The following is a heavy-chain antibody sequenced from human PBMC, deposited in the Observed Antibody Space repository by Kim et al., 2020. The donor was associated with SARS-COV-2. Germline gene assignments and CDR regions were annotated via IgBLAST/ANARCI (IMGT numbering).Heavy chain of an antibody. CDR3: ARGGVWYSSSSIPGYYYYYGMDV. Sequence: GGSLRLSCAASGFTFSSYWMHWVRQAPGKGLVWVSRINSDGSSTSYADSVKGRFTISRDNAKNTLYLQMNSLRAEDTAVYYCARGGVWYSSSSIPGYYYYYGMDVWGQGTTVTVSS. D-gene: IGHD6-6*01. J-gene: IGHJ6*02. V-gene: IGHV3-74*01. CDR1: GFTFSSYW. CDR2: INSDGSST.